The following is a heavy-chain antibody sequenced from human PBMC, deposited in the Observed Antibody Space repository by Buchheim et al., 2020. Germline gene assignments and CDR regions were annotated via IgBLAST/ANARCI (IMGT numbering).Heavy chain of an antibody. CDR1: GYSFTSYW. J-gene: IGHJ6*01. CDR3: ARRGQRSSRICYYGMDV. D-gene: IGHD3-10*01. V-gene: IGHV5-51*01. Sequence: EVQLVQSGAEVKKPGESLKISCKGSGYSFTSYWIGWVRQMPGKGLEWMGIIYPGDSDTRYSPSFQGQVTIPADKSISTAYPQWSSLNASNPAMYYCARRGQRSSRICYYGMDVWGQGTT. CDR2: IYPGDSDT.